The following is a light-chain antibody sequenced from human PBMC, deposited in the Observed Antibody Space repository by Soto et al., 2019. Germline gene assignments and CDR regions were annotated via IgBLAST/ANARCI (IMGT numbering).Light chain of an antibody. Sequence: QSALTQPRSVSGSLGQSVTISCTGTSYDVGGYNFVSWYQQHPGKAPKPMIYDVSKRPSGVPDRFSGSKSGNMASLTISGLRAEDEADYYCYSYAGSYTVVFGGGTKL. V-gene: IGLV2-11*01. CDR1: SYDVGGYNF. CDR2: DVS. J-gene: IGLJ2*01. CDR3: YSYAGSYTVV.